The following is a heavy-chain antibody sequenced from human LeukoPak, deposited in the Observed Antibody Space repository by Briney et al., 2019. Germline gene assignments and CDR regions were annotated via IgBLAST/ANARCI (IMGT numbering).Heavy chain of an antibody. Sequence: GASVKVSCKASGYTFTSYGISWVRQAPGQGLEWMGGIIPIFGTANYAQKFQGRVTITADESTSTAYMELSSLRSEDTAVYYCARSDSGGYGVYWGQGTLVTVSS. CDR1: GYTFTSYG. CDR3: ARSDSGGYGVY. V-gene: IGHV1-69*13. CDR2: IIPIFGTA. J-gene: IGHJ4*02. D-gene: IGHD5-18*01.